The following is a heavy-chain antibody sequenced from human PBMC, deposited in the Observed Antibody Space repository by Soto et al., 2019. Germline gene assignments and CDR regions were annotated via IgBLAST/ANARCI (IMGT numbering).Heavy chain of an antibody. D-gene: IGHD3-3*01. J-gene: IGHJ4*02. Sequence: SETLSLTCTVSGGSISSYYWSWIRQPPGKGLEWIGYIYYSGSTNYNPSLKSRVTISVDTSKNQFSLKLSSVTAADTAVYYCARTYYDFWSGYSRLDYYFDYWGQGTLVTVSS. CDR3: ARTYYDFWSGYSRLDYYFDY. V-gene: IGHV4-59*08. CDR2: IYYSGST. CDR1: GGSISSYY.